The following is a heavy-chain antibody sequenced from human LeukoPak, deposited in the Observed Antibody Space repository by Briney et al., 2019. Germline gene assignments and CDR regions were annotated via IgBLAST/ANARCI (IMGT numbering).Heavy chain of an antibody. V-gene: IGHV3-23*01. CDR2: ISASAGST. CDR3: AKQSNDFWDGYTAPPGFGMDV. CDR1: GFTFSNAW. D-gene: IGHD3-3*01. J-gene: IGHJ6*02. Sequence: GGSLRLSCAASGFTFSNAWMNWVRQAPGKGLEWVSGISASAGSTKYADFVKGRFTISRDNSKNTLYLQMNSLRAEDTAVYYCAKQSNDFWDGYTAPPGFGMDVWGQGITVTVSS.